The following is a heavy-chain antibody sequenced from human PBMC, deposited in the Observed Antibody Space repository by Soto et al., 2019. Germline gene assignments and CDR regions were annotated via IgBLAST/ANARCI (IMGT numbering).Heavy chain of an antibody. CDR2: LYSGGAT. Sequence: EVRLVESGGGLVQPGGSLRLSCAASGFIVSSNYMTWVRQAPGKGLEWVSLLYSGGATHYAASVKGRFTISSHSSQNTLVLQMNSLRTEDTATYYCLRGRYGSQIHWGQGTKFTVSS. CDR3: LRGRYGSQIH. CDR1: GFIVSSNY. D-gene: IGHD3-10*01. J-gene: IGHJ4*02. V-gene: IGHV3-53*04.